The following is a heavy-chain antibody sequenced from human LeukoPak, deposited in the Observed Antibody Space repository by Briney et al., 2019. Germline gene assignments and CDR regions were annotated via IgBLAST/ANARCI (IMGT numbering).Heavy chain of an antibody. D-gene: IGHD6-13*01. CDR2: IYYSGST. J-gene: IGHJ4*02. CDR3: ARDSWYSSSRDDY. V-gene: IGHV4-39*07. Sequence: SETLSPTCTVSGGSICSISYYWGSIRHPPGKGLEWIGSIYYSGSTYYNPSLKSRVTISVDTSKNQFSLKLSSVTAADTAVYYCARDSWYSSSRDDYWGQGTLVTVSS. CDR1: GGSICSISYY.